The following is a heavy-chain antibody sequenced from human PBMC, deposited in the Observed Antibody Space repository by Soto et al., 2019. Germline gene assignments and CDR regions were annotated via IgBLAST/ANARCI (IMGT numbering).Heavy chain of an antibody. V-gene: IGHV3-30-3*01. J-gene: IGHJ5*02. CDR1: GFTFSSYA. CDR3: ESVVGTYSWFDP. D-gene: IGHD2-21*02. Sequence: QVQLVESGGGVVQPGRSLRLSCAASGFTFSSYAMHWVRQAPGKGLEWVAVISYDGSNKYYADSVKGRFTISRDNSKNTLYLQINSMRAEDTAVYYCESVVGTYSWFDPWGQGTLVTVSS. CDR2: ISYDGSNK.